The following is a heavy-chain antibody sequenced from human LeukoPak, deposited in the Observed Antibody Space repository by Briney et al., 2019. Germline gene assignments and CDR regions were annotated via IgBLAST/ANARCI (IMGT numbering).Heavy chain of an antibody. CDR3: ARSRNVDIVVTILHFDY. CDR2: INAGNGNT. D-gene: IGHD5-12*01. J-gene: IGHJ4*02. CDR1: GYTFTSYA. Sequence: ASVKVSCKASGYTFTSYAMHWVRQAPGQRLEWMGWINAGNGNTKYSQKFQGRVTITRDTSASTAYMELSSLRSEDTAVYYCARSRNVDIVVTILHFDYWGQGTLVTVSS. V-gene: IGHV1-3*01.